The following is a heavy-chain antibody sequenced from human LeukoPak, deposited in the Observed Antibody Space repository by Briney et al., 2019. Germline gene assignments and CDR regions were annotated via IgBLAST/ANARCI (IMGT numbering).Heavy chain of an antibody. D-gene: IGHD1-26*01. CDR2: IYHRGST. J-gene: IGHJ4*02. V-gene: IGHV4-38-2*01. CDR3: ARATYSGSYSPFDY. Sequence: NSSETLSLTCAVSGYSISSNYCWGWIRQPPGKGLEWIGSIYHRGSTYYNPSLKSRVTMSIDTSKNQFSLKLSSVTAADTAVYYCARATYSGSYSPFDYLGEGTLVTVSS. CDR1: GYSISSNYC.